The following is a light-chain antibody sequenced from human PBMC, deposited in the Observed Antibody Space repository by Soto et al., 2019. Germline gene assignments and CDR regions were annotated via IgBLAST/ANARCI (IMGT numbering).Light chain of an antibody. Sequence: IQLTQSPPTLSASVGDRVTITCRASQTISTWMALYQQKPGKAPKLLFYYASTLQSGVASRFSGSGSGTEFTLIISGLQPDDSATYYCQQYTNTNNPWMFGQGTKVDIK. J-gene: IGKJ1*01. CDR2: YAS. CDR1: QTISTW. V-gene: IGKV1-5*01. CDR3: QQYTNTNNPWM.